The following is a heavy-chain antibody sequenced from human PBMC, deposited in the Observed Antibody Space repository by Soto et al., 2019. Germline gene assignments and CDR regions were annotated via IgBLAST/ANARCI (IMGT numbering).Heavy chain of an antibody. J-gene: IGHJ4*02. CDR2: MYNTGST. D-gene: IGHD5-12*01. V-gene: IGHV4-59*01. Sequence: SETLSLTCTVSGGSISSYYWSWIRQPPGKGLEWIGYMYNTGSTIYNPSLKSRVTISVDTSKNQFSLKVSSVTAADTAVYYCARGGNGYNSAYLLDYWGQGTLVTVSS. CDR3: ARGGNGYNSAYLLDY. CDR1: GGSISSYY.